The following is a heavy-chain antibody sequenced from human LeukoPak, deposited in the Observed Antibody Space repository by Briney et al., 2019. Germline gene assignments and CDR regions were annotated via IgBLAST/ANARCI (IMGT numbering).Heavy chain of an antibody. CDR3: AREQTRDTAMGDGAFDI. Sequence: PGGSLRLSCAASGFIVSSNYMSWVRPAPGKGLEWVSVIYSGGSTYYADSVKGRFTISRDNSKNTLYLQMNSLRAEDTAVYYCAREQTRDTAMGDGAFDIWGQGTMVTVSS. J-gene: IGHJ3*02. CDR1: GFIVSSNY. D-gene: IGHD5-18*01. CDR2: IYSGGST. V-gene: IGHV3-53*01.